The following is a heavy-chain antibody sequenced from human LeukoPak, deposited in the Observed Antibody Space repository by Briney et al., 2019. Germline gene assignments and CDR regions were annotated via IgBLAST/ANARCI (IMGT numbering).Heavy chain of an antibody. CDR3: AKARQLVPYNWFDP. CDR1: GFTFSSYG. CDR2: IWYDGSNK. Sequence: PGGSLRLSCAASGFTFSSYGMHWVRQAPGKGLEWVAVIWYDGSNKYYADSVKGRFTISRDNSKNTLYLQMNSLRAEDTAVYYCAKARQLVPYNWFDPWGQGTLVTVSS. D-gene: IGHD6-13*01. V-gene: IGHV3-33*06. J-gene: IGHJ5*02.